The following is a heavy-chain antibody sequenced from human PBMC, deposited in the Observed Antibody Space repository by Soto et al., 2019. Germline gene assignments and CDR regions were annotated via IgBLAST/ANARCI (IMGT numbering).Heavy chain of an antibody. CDR2: INPNADTT. CDR3: AREKYPYGPEDY. Sequence: QVQLVQSGAEVKKPGASVKVSCKASGYTFTSYYMHWVRQAPGQGLEWMGMINPNADTTTYAQKFQGRFTVTRDSSTSTVYMELNSLRSEDTAVYYCAREKYPYGPEDYWGQGTLVTVSS. CDR1: GYTFTSYY. V-gene: IGHV1-46*01. D-gene: IGHD4-17*01. J-gene: IGHJ4*02.